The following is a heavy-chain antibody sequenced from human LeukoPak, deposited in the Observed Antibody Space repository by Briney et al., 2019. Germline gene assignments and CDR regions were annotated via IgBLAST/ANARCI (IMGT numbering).Heavy chain of an antibody. D-gene: IGHD1-14*01. CDR2: MNSDGGKI. J-gene: IGHJ4*02. V-gene: IGHV3-11*01. CDR1: GFTFSDYY. Sequence: GGSLRLSCAASGFTFSDYYMNWIRQAPGKVPEWLSYMNSDGGKIYYADSVKGRFTVSRDNAENSLYLQMNNLRGDDSAAYYVATSPPPAYNHLDSWGPGAPVTVSS. CDR3: ATSPPPAYNHLDS.